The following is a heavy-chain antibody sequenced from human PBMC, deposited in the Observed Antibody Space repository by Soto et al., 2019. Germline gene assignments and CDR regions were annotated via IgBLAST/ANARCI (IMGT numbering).Heavy chain of an antibody. CDR1: GFSLTTSGVA. CDR3: THRPLVLAGSYDYYGMDV. V-gene: IGHV2-5*01. J-gene: IGHJ6*02. D-gene: IGHD6-19*01. Sequence: QITLKESGPTLVKPTQTLTLTCTFSGFSLTTSGVAVGWIRQPPGKALEWLAFIYGNDDKRYSPSLKSRLTITKDTSKSQVVLTITNMNPVYTATYYCTHRPLVLAGSYDYYGMDVWGQGTTVIVSS. CDR2: IYGNDDK.